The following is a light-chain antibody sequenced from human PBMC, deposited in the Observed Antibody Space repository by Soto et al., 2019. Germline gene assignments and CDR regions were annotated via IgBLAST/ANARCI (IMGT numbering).Light chain of an antibody. CDR1: HNLLSSFSKKNL. V-gene: IGKV4-1*01. CDR3: EQYYDPPYT. Sequence: DIVMTQSPDSLALSLGERAVITCKSSHNLLSSFSKKNLLAWYQKKEGQPPRFLIFWASIRESGVPDRFSGSGSGTDFTLTISSLQAEDVAVYYCEQYYDPPYTFGQGTKVEV. J-gene: IGKJ2*01. CDR2: WAS.